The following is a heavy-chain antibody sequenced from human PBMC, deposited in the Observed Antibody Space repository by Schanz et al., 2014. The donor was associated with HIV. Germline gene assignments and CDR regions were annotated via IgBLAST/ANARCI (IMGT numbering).Heavy chain of an antibody. CDR1: GGTFINYA. CDR2: IIPLFGTS. CDR3: ARDSPVAAGTLDY. J-gene: IGHJ4*02. D-gene: IGHD6-13*01. V-gene: IGHV1-69*01. Sequence: QVQLVQSGAEVKKPGSSGRVSCKASGGTFINYAFSWVRQAPGQGLEWMGGIIPLFGTSNYAQKFQGRATITADESTSTAYMELSSLRSEDTAVYYCARDSPVAAGTLDYWGQGTLVTVSS.